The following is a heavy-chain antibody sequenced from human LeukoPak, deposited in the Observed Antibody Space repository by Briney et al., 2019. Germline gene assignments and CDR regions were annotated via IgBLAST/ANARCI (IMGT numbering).Heavy chain of an antibody. V-gene: IGHV4-39*01. CDR2: ILYSGRT. Sequence: SETLSLTCIVSGGSISSYYWGWIRQPPGKGLEWIGSILYSGRTYYNPSLKSRVTTSVDTSKNQFSLKLSSVTAADTAVYYCARLSSNWYSEYFQYWGQGALVTVSS. CDR3: ARLSSNWYSEYFQY. D-gene: IGHD6-13*01. CDR1: GGSISSYY. J-gene: IGHJ1*01.